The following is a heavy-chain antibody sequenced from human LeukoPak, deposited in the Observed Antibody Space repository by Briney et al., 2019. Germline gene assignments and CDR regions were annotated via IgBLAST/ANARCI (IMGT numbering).Heavy chain of an antibody. J-gene: IGHJ4*02. CDR3: AREQGAVAGRPLFDY. CDR2: IYPGDSDT. Sequence: GGSLKISCKGSGYSFTSYWIGWVRQMPGKGLEWMGIIYPGDSDTRYSPSFQGQVTISADKSISTAYLQWSSLKASDTAMYYCAREQGAVAGRPLFDYWGQGTLVTVSS. V-gene: IGHV5-51*01. D-gene: IGHD6-19*01. CDR1: GYSFTSYW.